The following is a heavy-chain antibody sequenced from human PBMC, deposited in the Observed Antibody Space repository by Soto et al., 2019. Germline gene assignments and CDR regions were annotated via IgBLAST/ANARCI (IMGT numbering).Heavy chain of an antibody. D-gene: IGHD3-22*01. Sequence: GGSLRLSCAASGFTVSSNHMNWVRQAPGKGLEWVSVIYSGGSTYYADSVKGRFTISRDNSKNTLYLQMNSLGAEDTAFFYCARARGYYDSSGYSGYYFDYWGQGTLVTVSS. CDR1: GFTVSSNH. V-gene: IGHV3-53*01. J-gene: IGHJ4*02. CDR2: IYSGGST. CDR3: ARARGYYDSSGYSGYYFDY.